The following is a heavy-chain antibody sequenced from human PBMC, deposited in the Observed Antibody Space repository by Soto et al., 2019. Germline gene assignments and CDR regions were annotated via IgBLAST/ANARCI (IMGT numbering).Heavy chain of an antibody. Sequence: SETLSLTCAVYGGSSSGWYWTWIRQSPVKGLEWIGEISSGITNYNPSLKSRVTISVDTSKNQFYLKLSSVTAADTAVYYCARDWGGPGPFDYWGQGTLVTVSS. D-gene: IGHD3-16*01. CDR1: GGSSSGWY. J-gene: IGHJ4*02. CDR3: ARDWGGPGPFDY. V-gene: IGHV4-34*09. CDR2: ISSGIT.